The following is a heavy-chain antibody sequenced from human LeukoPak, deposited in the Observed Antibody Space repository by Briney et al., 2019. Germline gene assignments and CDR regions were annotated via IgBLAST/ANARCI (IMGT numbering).Heavy chain of an antibody. CDR2: IKQDGSEK. D-gene: IGHD6-6*01. CDR3: ARGEYSSSMFPYYMDV. J-gene: IGHJ6*03. Sequence: GGSLRLSYAASGITFSSYWMSWVRQAPGRGLEWVANIKQDGSEKYYVDSVKGRFTISRDNAKNSLYLQMNSLRAEDTAVYYCARGEYSSSMFPYYMDVWGKGTTVTVSS. V-gene: IGHV3-7*01. CDR1: GITFSSYW.